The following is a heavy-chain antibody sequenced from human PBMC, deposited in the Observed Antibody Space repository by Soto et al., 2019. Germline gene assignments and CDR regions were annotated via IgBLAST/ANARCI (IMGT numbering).Heavy chain of an antibody. V-gene: IGHV3-21*01. CDR3: ARGPGSYYFAC. CDR2: IRGSSRYI. Sequence: EVQLVESGGGLVKPGGSLRLSCAASGFTFSSYNMNWVRQAPGRGREWVSSIRGSSRYIYYADTMKGRFTISKDNAKNSPYLQMNSLRAEDSVVYYCARGPGSYYFACWGQGTLVTGSS. D-gene: IGHD1-26*01. CDR1: GFTFSSYN. J-gene: IGHJ4*02.